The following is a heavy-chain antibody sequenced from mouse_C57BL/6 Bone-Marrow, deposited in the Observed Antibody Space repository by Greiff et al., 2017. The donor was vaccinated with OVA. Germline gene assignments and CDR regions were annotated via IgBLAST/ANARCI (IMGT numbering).Heavy chain of an antibody. CDR1: GYTFTSYW. V-gene: IGHV1-72*01. CDR2: IDPNSGGT. Sequence: QVQLKQPGAELVKPGASVKLSCKASGYTFTSYWMHWVKQRPGRGLEWIGRIDPNSGGTKYNEKFKSKATLTVDKPSSTAYMQRSSLTSEDSAVYYCARSGYYGNYWYFDVWGTGTTVTVSS. J-gene: IGHJ1*03. D-gene: IGHD2-1*01. CDR3: ARSGYYGNYWYFDV.